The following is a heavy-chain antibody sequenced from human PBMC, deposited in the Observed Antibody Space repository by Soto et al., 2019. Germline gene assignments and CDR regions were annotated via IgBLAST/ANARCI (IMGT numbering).Heavy chain of an antibody. CDR2: ISSSSSTI. Sequence: PGGSLRLSCAASGFTFSSYSMNWVRQAPGKGLEWVSYISSSSSTIYYADSVKGRFTISRDNAKNSLYLQMNSLRAEDTAVYYCATWELSYDYIWGSYRPTQFDYWGQGTLVTVSS. CDR3: ATWELSYDYIWGSYRPTQFDY. D-gene: IGHD3-16*02. CDR1: GFTFSSYS. V-gene: IGHV3-48*01. J-gene: IGHJ4*02.